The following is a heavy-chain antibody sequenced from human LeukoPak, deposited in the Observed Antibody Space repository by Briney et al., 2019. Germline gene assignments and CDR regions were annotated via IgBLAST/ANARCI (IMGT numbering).Heavy chain of an antibody. CDR1: GFTFSSYA. D-gene: IGHD5-24*01. V-gene: IGHV3-23*01. Sequence: GGSLRLSCVASGFTFSSYAMSWVRQAPGKGLEWVSAISGSGGSTYYADSVKGRFTISRDNSKNTLYLQMNSLRAEDTAVYYCAKTVEMATIPFDYWGQGTLVTVSS. J-gene: IGHJ4*02. CDR3: AKTVEMATIPFDY. CDR2: ISGSGGST.